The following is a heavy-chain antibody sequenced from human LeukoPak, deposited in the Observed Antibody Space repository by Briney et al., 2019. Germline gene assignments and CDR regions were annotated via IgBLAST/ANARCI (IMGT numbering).Heavy chain of an antibody. D-gene: IGHD3-3*01. Sequence: SETLSLTCAVYGGSFSGYYWSWIRQPPGKGLEWIGEINHSGSTNYNPSLKSRVTISVDTSKNQFSLKLSSVTAADTAVYYCARGSTRIGGNWFDPWGQGTLVTVSS. J-gene: IGHJ5*02. CDR1: GGSFSGYY. CDR3: ARGSTRIGGNWFDP. V-gene: IGHV4-34*01. CDR2: INHSGST.